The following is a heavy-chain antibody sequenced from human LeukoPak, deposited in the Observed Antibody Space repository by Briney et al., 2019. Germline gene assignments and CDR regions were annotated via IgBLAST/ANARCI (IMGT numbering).Heavy chain of an antibody. CDR1: GGSISSYY. J-gene: IGHJ6*02. Sequence: SETLSLTCTVSGGSISSYYWSWIRQPPGKGLEWIGYIYYSGSTNHNPSLKSRVTISVDTSKNQFSLKLSSVTAADTAVYYCARDRGGYSYGRYGMDVWGQGTTVTVSS. CDR2: IYYSGST. D-gene: IGHD5-18*01. V-gene: IGHV4-59*12. CDR3: ARDRGGYSYGRYGMDV.